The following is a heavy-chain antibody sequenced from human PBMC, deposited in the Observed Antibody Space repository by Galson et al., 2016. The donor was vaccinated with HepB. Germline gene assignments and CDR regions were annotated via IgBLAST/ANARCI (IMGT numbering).Heavy chain of an antibody. D-gene: IGHD3-9*01. Sequence: SLRLSCAASGFAFSGYWMHWVRQAPGKGLLWVSDINKDGSDTKYADSVKGRFSISRDNAKNTLYLQMQSLRAEDTAIYYCARRGTNYDVLTDTHYYYYGFEVWGQGTTVTVSS. CDR2: INKDGSDT. CDR3: ARRGTNYDVLTDTHYYYYGFEV. J-gene: IGHJ6*02. CDR1: GFAFSGYW. V-gene: IGHV3-74*03.